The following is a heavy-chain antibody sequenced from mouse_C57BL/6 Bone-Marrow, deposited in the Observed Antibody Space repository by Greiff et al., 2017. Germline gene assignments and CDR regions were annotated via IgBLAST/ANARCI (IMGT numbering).Heavy chain of an antibody. J-gene: IGHJ4*01. CDR1: GFTFSSSG. CDR2: IRSGGSYT. CDR3: ARWLYAMDY. Sequence: EVMLVESGGDLVKPGGSLKLSCAASGFTFSSSGLSWVRQTPDKMLEWVATIRSGGSYTYYPDSVKGRFTISRDNAKNTLYLQMSSLKSEDTAMYYCARWLYAMDYWGQGTSVTVSS. V-gene: IGHV5-6*02.